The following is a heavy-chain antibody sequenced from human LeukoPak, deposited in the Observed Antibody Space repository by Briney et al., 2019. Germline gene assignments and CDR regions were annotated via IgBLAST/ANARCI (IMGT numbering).Heavy chain of an antibody. CDR2: TSSDLNVK. CDR3: AREGYYGSGSPPSLYFDY. J-gene: IGHJ4*02. CDR1: GFTFRNYV. V-gene: IGHV3-30-3*01. Sequence: GGSLGLSCAASGFTFRNYVIYWVRQAPGKGLEWVAVTSSDLNVKLYADSVKGRFTISRDNSRSTLYLQMNSLRPEDTAIYYCAREGYYGSGSPPSLYFDYWGQGTLVTVSS. D-gene: IGHD3-10*01.